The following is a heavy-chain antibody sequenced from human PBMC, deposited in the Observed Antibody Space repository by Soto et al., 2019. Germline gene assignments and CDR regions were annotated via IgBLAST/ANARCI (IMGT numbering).Heavy chain of an antibody. CDR3: AIGWGGGVFDY. CDR1: GGSFIGYY. D-gene: IGHD7-27*01. Sequence: QVQLQQWGARLLKPSETLSLTCAVYGGSFIGYYWNWIRQPPGKGLEWIGEINHSGSTNYNPSLKSRVTISVDTSKNQCSRKLSSVTAADTAVYYCAIGWGGGVFDYWGQGTLVTVSS. CDR2: INHSGST. J-gene: IGHJ4*02. V-gene: IGHV4-34*01.